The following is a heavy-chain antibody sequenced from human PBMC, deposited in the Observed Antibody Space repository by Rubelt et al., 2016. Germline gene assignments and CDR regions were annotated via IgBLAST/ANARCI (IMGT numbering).Heavy chain of an antibody. Sequence: VQRLESGGGLVQPGGSLRLSCAASGFTFSDYYMSWIRQAPGKGLEWVSYIPSSGVNTYYAASVKGRFTISRDNAKNSVYLQMNGLIAEDTAMYYCVGDGRVGVPYYFDYWGQGTLVTVSS. CDR2: IPSSGVNT. CDR1: GFTFSDYY. J-gene: IGHJ4*02. V-gene: IGHV3-11*01. CDR3: VGDGRVGVPYYFDY. D-gene: IGHD1-26*01.